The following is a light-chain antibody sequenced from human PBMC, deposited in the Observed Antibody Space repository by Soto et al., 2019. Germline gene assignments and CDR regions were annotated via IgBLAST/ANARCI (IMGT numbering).Light chain of an antibody. CDR2: ESS. V-gene: IGKV3-11*01. CDR3: HQRQSWPRT. CDR1: QNVANY. Sequence: EIVLTQSPATLSLSPGERATLSCRASQNVANYLDWYQQKPGQAPRLLIYESSNRATGIAARFSGSGSGTDFTLTISSLEPEDFAVYYCHQRQSWPRTFGQGTKVDIK. J-gene: IGKJ1*01.